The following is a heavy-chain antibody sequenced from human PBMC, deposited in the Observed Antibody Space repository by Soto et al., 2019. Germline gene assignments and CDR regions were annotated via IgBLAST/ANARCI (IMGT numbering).Heavy chain of an antibody. V-gene: IGHV1-69*13. CDR3: ASGRGYSYGAFDY. CDR1: GGTFSSYV. CDR2: IIPMFGTA. D-gene: IGHD5-18*01. J-gene: IGHJ4*02. Sequence: GAPVKVSCKAPGGTFSSYVISWVRQAPGQGLEWMGGIIPMFGTANYAQKFQGRVTIIADESTNTAYMELSSLRSEDTAVYHCASGRGYSYGAFDYWGQGTPVTVSS.